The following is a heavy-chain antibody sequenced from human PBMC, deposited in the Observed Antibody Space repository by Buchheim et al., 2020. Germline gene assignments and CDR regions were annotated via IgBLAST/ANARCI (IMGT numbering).Heavy chain of an antibody. CDR2: IKSKTDGGTT. CDR3: TTGGDIVVVPAAMDYYYYGMDV. J-gene: IGHJ6*02. CDR1: GFTFSNAW. D-gene: IGHD2-2*01. Sequence: EVQLVESGGGLVKPGGSLRLSCAASGFTFSNAWMSWVRQAPGKGLEWVGRIKSKTDGGTTDYAAPVKGRFTISRDDSKNMLYLQMNSLKTEDTAVYYCTTGGDIVVVPAAMDYYYYGMDVWGQGTT. V-gene: IGHV3-15*01.